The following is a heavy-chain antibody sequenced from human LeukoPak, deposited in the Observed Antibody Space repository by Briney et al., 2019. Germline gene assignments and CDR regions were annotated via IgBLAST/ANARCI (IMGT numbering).Heavy chain of an antibody. CDR2: IIPIFGTA. CDR1: GGSFSSYA. J-gene: IGHJ6*03. CDR3: ARARRGYSGFHYSYYYMDV. Sequence: ASVKLSCTASGGSFSSYAISWMRQAPGQGLEWMGGIIPIFGTANYAQKFQGRVTITTDESTSTAYMELSSLRSEDTAVYYCARARRGYSGFHYSYYYMDVWGKGTTVTVSS. D-gene: IGHD5-12*01. V-gene: IGHV1-69*05.